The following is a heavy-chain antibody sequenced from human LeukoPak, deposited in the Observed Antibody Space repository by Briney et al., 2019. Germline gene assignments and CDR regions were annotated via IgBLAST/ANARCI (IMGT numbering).Heavy chain of an antibody. CDR1: GFTFSSFV. Sequence: GGSLRLSCAASGFTFSSFVMHWVRQAPGKGLEWVALVSYDGRDKYYADSVKGRFTISRDNSKNTLDVQMNSLRAEDTAVYYCARTPQYCSGWWAWDYWGQGTLVTVSS. J-gene: IGHJ4*02. CDR3: ARTPQYCSGWWAWDY. D-gene: IGHD6-19*01. CDR2: VSYDGRDK. V-gene: IGHV3-30*04.